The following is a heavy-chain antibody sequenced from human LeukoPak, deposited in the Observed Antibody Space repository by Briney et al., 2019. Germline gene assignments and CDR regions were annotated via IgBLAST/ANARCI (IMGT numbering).Heavy chain of an antibody. V-gene: IGHV1-46*02. J-gene: IGHJ4*02. Sequence: GASVKVSCKASGYTFNGSYMHWVRQAPGQGLEWMGIINPSGGSTSYAQKFQGRVTMTRDTSTSTVYMELSSLRSEDTAVYYCARWESLGELSDNFDYWGQGTLVTVSS. D-gene: IGHD3-16*02. CDR2: INPSGGST. CDR3: ARWESLGELSDNFDY. CDR1: GYTFNGSY.